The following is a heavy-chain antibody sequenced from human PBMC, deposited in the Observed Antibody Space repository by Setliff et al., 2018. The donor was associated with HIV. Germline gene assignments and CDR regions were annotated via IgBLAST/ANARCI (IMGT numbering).Heavy chain of an antibody. V-gene: IGHV1-24*01. CDR1: GYTVTELS. D-gene: IGHD6-19*01. J-gene: IGHJ4*02. CDR2: FGPEDGET. Sequence: GASVKVSCKVSGYTVTELSIHWVRQAPGKGLEWMGGFGPEDGETIYAQKLQGRVTMTEDTSTDTAYMELGSLTSDDTAVYYCATAKEHWLTEGGFDFWGQGTLVTVSS. CDR3: ATAKEHWLTEGGFDF.